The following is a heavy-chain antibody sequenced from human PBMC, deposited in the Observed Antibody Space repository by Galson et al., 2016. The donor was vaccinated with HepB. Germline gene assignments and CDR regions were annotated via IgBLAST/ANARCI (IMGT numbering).Heavy chain of an antibody. CDR3: ARDRRGSGWYNDY. CDR2: TSSDERVK. D-gene: IGHD6-19*01. J-gene: IGHJ4*02. V-gene: IGHV3-30*04. CDR1: GFTFRSYV. Sequence: SLRLSCAASGFTFRSYVTHWVRHPPGKGLEWVAVTSSDERVKFYADSVRGRFTISRDNSKNTLYLQMDRLTTDDTAVYYCARDRRGSGWYNDYWGQGTLVTVSS.